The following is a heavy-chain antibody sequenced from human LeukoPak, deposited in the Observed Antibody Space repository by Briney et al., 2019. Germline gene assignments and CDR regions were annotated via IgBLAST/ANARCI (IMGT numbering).Heavy chain of an antibody. J-gene: IGHJ3*02. CDR3: ARLWFGELLSPDAFDI. CDR1: GFTFSSYA. D-gene: IGHD3-10*01. V-gene: IGHV3-30-3*01. CDR2: ISYDGSNK. Sequence: AGGSLRLSCAASGFTFSSYAMHWVRQAPGKGLEWVAAISYDGSNKYYADSVKGRFTISRDNSKNTLYLQMNSLRAEDTAVYYCARLWFGELLSPDAFDIWGQGTMVTVSS.